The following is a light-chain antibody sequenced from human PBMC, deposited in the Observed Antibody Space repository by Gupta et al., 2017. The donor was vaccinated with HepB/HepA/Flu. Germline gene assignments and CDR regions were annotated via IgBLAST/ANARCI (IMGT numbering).Light chain of an antibody. CDR3: QQYDGSSFT. Sequence: IVLTQSPGTLSLSPGERATLSCRASQSVSTAYLAWYQQKPGQAPRLLIHSASSRATGVQNRFSGSGSGTDFTLTINRLEPEDFAVYYCQQYDGSSFTFGQGTKLDIK. CDR1: QSVSTAY. J-gene: IGKJ2*01. V-gene: IGKV3-20*01. CDR2: SAS.